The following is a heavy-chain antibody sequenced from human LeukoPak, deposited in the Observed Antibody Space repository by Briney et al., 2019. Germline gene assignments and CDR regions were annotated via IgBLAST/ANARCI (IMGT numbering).Heavy chain of an antibody. Sequence: GGSLRLSCAASGFTFGSYWMHWVRQAPGKGLAWLSHINSDGTITTYADSVKGRFTISRDNAKNTLYLQMNSLRAEDTAVYYCARVGRAAAGCDYWGQGTLVTVSS. J-gene: IGHJ4*02. CDR2: INSDGTIT. CDR1: GFTFGSYW. D-gene: IGHD6-13*01. CDR3: ARVGRAAAGCDY. V-gene: IGHV3-74*01.